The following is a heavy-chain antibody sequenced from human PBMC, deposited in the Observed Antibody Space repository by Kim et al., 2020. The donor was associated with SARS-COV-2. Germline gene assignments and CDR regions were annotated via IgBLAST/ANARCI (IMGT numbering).Heavy chain of an antibody. Sequence: GGSLRLSCAASGFTFSNAWMSWVRQAPGKGLEWVGRIKSKTDGGTTDYAAPVKGRFTISRDDSKNTLYLQMNSLKTEDTAVYYCTTPNYEDYDSSGYRDNAFDIWGQGTMVTVSS. CDR2: IKSKTDGGTT. CDR3: TTPNYEDYDSSGYRDNAFDI. D-gene: IGHD3-22*01. J-gene: IGHJ3*02. V-gene: IGHV3-15*01. CDR1: GFTFSNAW.